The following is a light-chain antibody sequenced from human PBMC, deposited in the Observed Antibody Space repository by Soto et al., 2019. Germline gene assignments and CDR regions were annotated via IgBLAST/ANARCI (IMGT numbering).Light chain of an antibody. CDR2: DDS. CDR3: QVWDDNSDHHV. Sequence: SYELTQTSSVSVAPGQTARISCGGNNIGGKSVHWYQQKPGQAPEVVVYDDSDRPSGIPERFSGSNSGNTATLTISRVEAGDEADYHCQVWDDNSDHHVFGTGTKVTVL. CDR1: NIGGKS. J-gene: IGLJ1*01. V-gene: IGLV3-21*02.